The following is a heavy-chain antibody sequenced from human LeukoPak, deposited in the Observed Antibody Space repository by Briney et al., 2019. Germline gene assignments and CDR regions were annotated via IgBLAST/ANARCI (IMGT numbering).Heavy chain of an antibody. CDR1: GFTFSTYA. CDR3: AKDYGDRRPDYFNY. D-gene: IGHD4-17*01. J-gene: IGHJ4*02. V-gene: IGHV3-23*01. CDR2: ISGSGLGT. Sequence: GGCLRLSCAATGFTFSTYAMNWVRQAPGKGLEWFSGISGSGLGTYYTDSVKGRFTISRDNSKNTLYLQMNSLTAEDTAVYYCAKDYGDRRPDYFNYWGQGTLVTVSS.